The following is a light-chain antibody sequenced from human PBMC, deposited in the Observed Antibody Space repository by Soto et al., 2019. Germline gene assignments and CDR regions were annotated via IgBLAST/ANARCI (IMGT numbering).Light chain of an antibody. CDR2: AAS. CDR3: QQSYSTPPIT. V-gene: IGKV1-39*01. Sequence: DIQMTQSPSSLSASVGDRVTITCRASQSISNYLNWYQQKPGKAPKLLISAASSLQSGVPSRFSGTGSGTDFTLTISSLQPEDFATYYCQQSYSTPPITFGLGTRLEIK. J-gene: IGKJ5*01. CDR1: QSISNY.